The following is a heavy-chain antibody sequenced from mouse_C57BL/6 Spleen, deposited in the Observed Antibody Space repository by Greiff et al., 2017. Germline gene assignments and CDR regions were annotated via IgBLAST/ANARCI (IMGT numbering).Heavy chain of an antibody. CDR3: AREDYYGSSPFAY. CDR1: GYAFTNYL. Sequence: VQLQQSGAALVRPGTSVTVSSKASGYAFTNYLIEWVQQRPGQRLEWLGVINPGSGGTNYNEKFKGKATLTADKSSSTAYMQLSSLTSEDSAVYFCAREDYYGSSPFAYWGQGTLVTVSA. J-gene: IGHJ3*01. V-gene: IGHV1-54*01. D-gene: IGHD1-1*01. CDR2: INPGSGGT.